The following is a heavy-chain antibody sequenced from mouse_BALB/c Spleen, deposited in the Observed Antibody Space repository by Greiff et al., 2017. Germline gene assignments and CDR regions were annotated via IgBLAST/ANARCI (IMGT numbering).Heavy chain of an antibody. D-gene: IGHD2-1*01. CDR1: GFDFSRYW. CDR3: ARRGYYGNLYAMDY. J-gene: IGHJ4*01. V-gene: IGHV4-1*02. Sequence: EVKVEESGGGLVQPGGSLKLSCAASGFDFSRYWMSWVRQAPGKGLEWIGEINPDSSTINYTPSLKDKFIISRDNAKNTLYLQMSKVRSEDTALYFCARRGYYGNLYAMDYWGQGTSVTVSS. CDR2: INPDSSTI.